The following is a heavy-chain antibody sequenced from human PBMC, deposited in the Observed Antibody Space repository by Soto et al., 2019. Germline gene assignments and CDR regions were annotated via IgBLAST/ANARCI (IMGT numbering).Heavy chain of an antibody. CDR3: ATLDPSSSYSGFDS. J-gene: IGHJ4*02. Sequence: SGESLKISCQASGYSFTNYWIAWVRQKPGKGLEWMGIIYPGNSDTKYSPSFQGQVTISADKSISTASLQWSSLKASDTAMYYCATLDPSSSYSGFDSWGQGTLVTVSS. V-gene: IGHV5-51*01. D-gene: IGHD6-13*01. CDR1: GYSFTNYW. CDR2: IYPGNSDT.